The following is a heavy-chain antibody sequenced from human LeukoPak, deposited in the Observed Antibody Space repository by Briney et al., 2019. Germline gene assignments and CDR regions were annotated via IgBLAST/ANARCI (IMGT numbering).Heavy chain of an antibody. CDR1: GYTSTSYD. V-gene: IGHV1-8*01. Sequence: GASVKVSCKASGYTSTSYDINWVRQATGQGLEWMGWMNPNSGNTGYAQKFQGRVTMTRNTSISTAYMELSSLRSEDTAVYYCARRQKRTPGYSSSWYLSGRTQTYYFDYWGQGTLVTVSS. CDR2: MNPNSGNT. D-gene: IGHD6-13*01. CDR3: ARRQKRTPGYSSSWYLSGRTQTYYFDY. J-gene: IGHJ4*02.